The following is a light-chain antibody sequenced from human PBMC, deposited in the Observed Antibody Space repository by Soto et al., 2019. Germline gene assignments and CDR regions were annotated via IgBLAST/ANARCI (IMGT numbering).Light chain of an antibody. CDR2: GAS. V-gene: IGKV3-15*01. CDR3: QQSHNWPPYT. CDR1: QSVSIN. Sequence: EILMTQSPATPSLSPGERATLSCRASQSVSINLAWYQQKPGQPPRLLIYGASTRATGIPARFSGSGSGTDFTLTISSLQSEDFAVYYCQQSHNWPPYTFGQGTKLEIK. J-gene: IGKJ2*01.